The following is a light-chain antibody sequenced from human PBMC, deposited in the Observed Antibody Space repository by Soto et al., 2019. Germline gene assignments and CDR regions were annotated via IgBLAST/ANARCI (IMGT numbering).Light chain of an antibody. CDR1: QSVSTSS. J-gene: IGKJ5*01. V-gene: IGKV3-20*01. Sequence: EIVLTQSPGTLSLSPGERATLPCRASQSVSTSSLAWYHQKPGQAPSLLIYGASSRATGIPDRFSGSGSGTDFTLSISRLEPEDFAGYYCQQYGSSPITFGQGTRLEIK. CDR2: GAS. CDR3: QQYGSSPIT.